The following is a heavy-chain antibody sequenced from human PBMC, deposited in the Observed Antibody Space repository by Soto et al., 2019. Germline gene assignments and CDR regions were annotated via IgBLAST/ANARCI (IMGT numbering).Heavy chain of an antibody. Sequence: ASVKVSCKASGYSFTSFGISWMRQAPGQGLEWVGWISAYNGNTNYAQKLQGRVTMTTDTSTSTVYMELRSLRSDDTAVYYCARDADTYCSGGSCYSVDRYYYGMDFWG. CDR1: GYSFTSFG. J-gene: IGHJ6*02. CDR3: ARDADTYCSGGSCYSVDRYYYGMDF. V-gene: IGHV1-18*01. D-gene: IGHD2-15*01. CDR2: ISAYNGNT.